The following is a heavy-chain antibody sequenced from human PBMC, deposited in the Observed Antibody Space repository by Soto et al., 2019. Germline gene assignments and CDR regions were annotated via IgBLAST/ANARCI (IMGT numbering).Heavy chain of an antibody. CDR3: AKAPVGSWYEMDY. CDR2: ISYDGSNK. CDR1: GFTFSSYG. D-gene: IGHD6-13*01. V-gene: IGHV3-30*18. Sequence: QPGGSLRLSCAASGFTFSSYGMHWVRQAPGKGLEWVAVISYDGSNKYYADSVKGRFTISRDNSKNTLYLQMNSLRAEDTAVYYCAKAPVGSWYEMDYWGQGTLVTVSS. J-gene: IGHJ4*02.